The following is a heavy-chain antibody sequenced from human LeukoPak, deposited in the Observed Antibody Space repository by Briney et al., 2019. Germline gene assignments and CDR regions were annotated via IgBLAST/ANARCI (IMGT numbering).Heavy chain of an antibody. CDR2: ISFHGSKT. CDR3: AKEREWLVEGGGNYFDS. CDR1: GFIFSGYG. D-gene: IGHD6-19*01. V-gene: IGHV3-30*18. J-gene: IGHJ4*02. Sequence: PGGSLRLSCAASGFIFSGYGMHWVRQAPGKGLEWVAFISFHGSKTYYVDSVKGRFTISRDNSKNTLYLQMDSLTADDTAVYFCAKEREWLVEGGGNYFDSWGQGTLVSVSS.